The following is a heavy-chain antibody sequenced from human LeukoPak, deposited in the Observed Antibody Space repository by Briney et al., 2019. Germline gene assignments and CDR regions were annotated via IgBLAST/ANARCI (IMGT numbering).Heavy chain of an antibody. CDR1: GGSISSYY. D-gene: IGHD1-26*01. CDR2: IYYSGST. Sequence: PSETLSLTCTVSGGSISSYYWSWIRQPPGKGLEWIGYIYYSGSTNYNPSLKSQVTISVDTSKNQFSLKLSSVTAADTAVYYCAKGGSYWYFDLWGRGTLVTVSS. V-gene: IGHV4-59*01. J-gene: IGHJ2*01. CDR3: AKGGSYWYFDL.